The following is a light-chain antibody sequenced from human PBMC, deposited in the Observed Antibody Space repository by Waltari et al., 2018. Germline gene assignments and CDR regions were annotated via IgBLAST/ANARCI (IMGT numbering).Light chain of an antibody. V-gene: IGLV3-1*01. CDR1: KLGDKY. J-gene: IGLJ2*01. CDR3: QAWDNSTVV. Sequence: SYELTQPPSVSVSPGQTASIPCSGDKLGDKYASWYQQKPGQSPVLVIYQDDKRPSGIPGRFSGSNSGDTATLTIGGTQATDEADYFCQAWDNSTVVFGGGTKLTVL. CDR2: QDD.